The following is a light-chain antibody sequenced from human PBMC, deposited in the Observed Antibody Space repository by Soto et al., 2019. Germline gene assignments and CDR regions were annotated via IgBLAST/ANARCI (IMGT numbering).Light chain of an antibody. V-gene: IGKV3-15*01. Sequence: EIVMTQSPATLSVSPGESATLSCRASQSGSNNLAGYQQKPGQAPRRLIYGASARATGIPTRFGGSGSGTEFTRTISSLQSEDFAVYYCQQYNNWPLTFGGGTKVEIK. CDR3: QQYNNWPLT. J-gene: IGKJ4*01. CDR2: GAS. CDR1: QSGSNN.